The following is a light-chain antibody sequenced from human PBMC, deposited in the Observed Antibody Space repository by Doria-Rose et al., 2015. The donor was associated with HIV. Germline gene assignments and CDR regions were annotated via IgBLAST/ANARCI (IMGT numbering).Light chain of an antibody. Sequence: EIVMTQSPGTLSLSPGERATLSCRASQSFSSTYLAWYQQKPGRAPSLLIYDGSTRATGIPDRLSASGSGTDFTLTINRLEPEDFALYYCHQYGTSWTFGQGTKVEI. CDR1: QSFSSTY. CDR2: DGS. V-gene: IGKV3-20*01. CDR3: HQYGTSWT. J-gene: IGKJ1*01.